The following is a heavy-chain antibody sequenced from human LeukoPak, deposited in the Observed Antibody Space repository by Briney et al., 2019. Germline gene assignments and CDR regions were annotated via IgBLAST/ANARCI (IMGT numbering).Heavy chain of an antibody. D-gene: IGHD2-15*01. CDR2: ISSSGGTI. J-gene: IGHJ4*02. CDR3: AGMGWPGLDY. Sequence: PGGSLRLSCAASGFTFSSYEMNWVRQAPGKGLEWVSYISSSGGTIYYADSVKGRFTISRDNAKNSLYLQMNSLRAEDTAVYYCAGMGWPGLDYWGQGTLVTVSS. V-gene: IGHV3-48*03. CDR1: GFTFSSYE.